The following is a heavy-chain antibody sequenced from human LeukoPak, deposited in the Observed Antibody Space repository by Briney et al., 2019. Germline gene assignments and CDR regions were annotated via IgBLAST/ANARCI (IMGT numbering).Heavy chain of an antibody. CDR1: GFTFSSYA. CDR2: IYSGGST. J-gene: IGHJ4*02. V-gene: IGHV3-53*01. CDR3: ARDVRGFDY. Sequence: GGSLRLSCAASGFTFSSYAMSWVRQAPGKGLEWVSVIYSGGSTYYADSVKGRFTISRDNSKNTLYLQMNSLRAEGTAVYYCARDVRGFDYWGQGTLVTVSS.